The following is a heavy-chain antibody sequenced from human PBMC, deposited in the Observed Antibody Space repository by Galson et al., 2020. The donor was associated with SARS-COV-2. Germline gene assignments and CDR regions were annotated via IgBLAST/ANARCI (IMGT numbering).Heavy chain of an antibody. J-gene: IGHJ4*02. D-gene: IGHD2-21*02. Sequence: SETLSLTCAVYGGSFSGYYWSWIRQPPGKGLEWIGEINTSGSTNYNPYLKSRVTISVDTSKNHFSLKLSSVTAADAAVYYCAREENFFVVGTATRMCYLDDWGRGTLASVSS. CDR3: AREENFFVVGTATRMCYLDD. CDR1: GGSFSGYY. V-gene: IGHV4-34*01. CDR2: INTSGST.